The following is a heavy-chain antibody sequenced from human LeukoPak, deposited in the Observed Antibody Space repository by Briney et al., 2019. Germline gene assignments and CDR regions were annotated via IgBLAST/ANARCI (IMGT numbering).Heavy chain of an antibody. CDR2: INHSGST. J-gene: IGHJ4*02. CDR1: GGSFSGYY. CDR3: ARYRSYGYRYYFDY. V-gene: IGHV4-34*01. D-gene: IGHD5-18*01. Sequence: SGTLSLTCAVYGGSFSGYYWSWIRQPPGKGLEWIGEINHSGSTNYSPSLKSRVTISVDTSKNQFSLKLSSVTAADTAVYYCARYRSYGYRYYFDYWGQGTLVTVSS.